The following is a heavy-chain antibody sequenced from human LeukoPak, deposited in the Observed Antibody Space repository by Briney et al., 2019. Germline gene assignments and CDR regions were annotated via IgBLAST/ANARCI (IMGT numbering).Heavy chain of an antibody. J-gene: IGHJ4*02. V-gene: IGHV4-31*03. CDR2: IYYSGST. CDR1: GGSISSGGYY. CDR3: ARGQTYYDFWSGYLRLYYFDY. D-gene: IGHD3-3*01. Sequence: SETLSLTCTVSGGSISSGGYYWSWIRQHPGKGLEWIGYIYYSGSTYYNPSLKSRVTISVDTSKNQFSLKLSSVTAADTAVYYCARGQTYYDFWSGYLRLYYFDYWGQGTLVTVSS.